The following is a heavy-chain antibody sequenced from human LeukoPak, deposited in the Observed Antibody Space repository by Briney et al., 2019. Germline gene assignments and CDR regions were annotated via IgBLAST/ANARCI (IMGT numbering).Heavy chain of an antibody. D-gene: IGHD2-15*01. J-gene: IGHJ4*02. Sequence: PSETLSLTCAVYGGSFSGYYWSWIRQPPGKGLEWIGEINHSGSTNYNPSLKSRVTTSVDTSKNQFSLKLSSVTAADTAVYYCARGSGYCSGGSCYFFGLLDYWGQGTLVTVSS. V-gene: IGHV4-34*01. CDR1: GGSFSGYY. CDR2: INHSGST. CDR3: ARGSGYCSGGSCYFFGLLDY.